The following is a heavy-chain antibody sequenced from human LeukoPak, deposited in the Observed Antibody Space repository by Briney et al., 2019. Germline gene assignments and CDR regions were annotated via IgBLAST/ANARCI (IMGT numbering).Heavy chain of an antibody. CDR3: ARGGPDLAREYFQY. CDR2: IYVSGTT. Sequence: PSETLSLTCTVPGASISGYYWSWIRQSAGKGLEWIGRIYVSGTTYYNPSLKSRLTMLIDASRNQFSLNLRSVTAADTAVYYCARGGPDLAREYFQYWGQGTLVSVS. D-gene: IGHD5-12*01. J-gene: IGHJ1*01. CDR1: GASISGYY. V-gene: IGHV4-4*07.